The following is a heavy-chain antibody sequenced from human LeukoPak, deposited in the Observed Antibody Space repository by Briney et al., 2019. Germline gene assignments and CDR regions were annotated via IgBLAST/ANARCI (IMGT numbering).Heavy chain of an antibody. D-gene: IGHD3-22*01. J-gene: IGHJ3*02. Sequence: GGSLRLSCAASGFTFSSYSRNWVRQAPGKGLEWVSSISSSSSYIYYADSVKGRFTISRDNAKNSLYLQMNSLRAEDTAVYYCARDALSIVVVIGAFDIWGQGTMVTVSS. CDR3: ARDALSIVVVIGAFDI. CDR1: GFTFSSYS. V-gene: IGHV3-21*01. CDR2: ISSSSSYI.